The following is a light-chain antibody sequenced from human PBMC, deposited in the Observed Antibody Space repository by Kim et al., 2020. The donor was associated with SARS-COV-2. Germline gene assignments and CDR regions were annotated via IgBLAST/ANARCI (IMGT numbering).Light chain of an antibody. CDR1: NIGSKS. Sequence: SYELTQPPSVSVAPGKTARITCGGNNIGSKSVHWYQQKPGQAPVLVIYYDSDRPSGLPERFSGSNSRNTATLTISRVEAGDEAAYFCQVWDSSSDLPVFG. J-gene: IGLJ3*02. CDR3: QVWDSSSDLPV. V-gene: IGLV3-21*04. CDR2: YDS.